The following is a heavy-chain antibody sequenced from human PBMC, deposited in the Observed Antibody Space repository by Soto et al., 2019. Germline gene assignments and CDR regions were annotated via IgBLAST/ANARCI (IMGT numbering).Heavy chain of an antibody. J-gene: IGHJ4*02. CDR3: ARGRRSFWSGLFSV. Sequence: QVQLQQWGAGLLKPSETLSLTCAVYGGSFSGYYWSWIRQPPGQGLEWIGEINHSGSTNYNPSLKSRVTISVDTSKNQFSLKLSSVTAADTAVYYCARGRRSFWSGLFSVWGQGTLVTVSS. CDR1: GGSFSGYY. D-gene: IGHD3-3*01. V-gene: IGHV4-34*01. CDR2: INHSGST.